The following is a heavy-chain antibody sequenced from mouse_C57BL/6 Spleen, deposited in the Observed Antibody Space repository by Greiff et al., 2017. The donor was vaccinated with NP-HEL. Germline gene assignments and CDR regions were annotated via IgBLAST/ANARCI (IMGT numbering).Heavy chain of an antibody. V-gene: IGHV5-17*01. CDR2: ISSGSSTI. D-gene: IGHD2-4*01. Sequence: EVQLVESGGGLVKPGGSLKLSCAASGFTFSDYGMHWVRQAPEKGLEWVAYISSGSSTIYYADTVKGRFTISRDNAKNTLFLQMTSLRSEDTAMYYCARNYYDYSYAMDYWGQGTSVTVSS. CDR1: GFTFSDYG. CDR3: ARNYYDYSYAMDY. J-gene: IGHJ4*01.